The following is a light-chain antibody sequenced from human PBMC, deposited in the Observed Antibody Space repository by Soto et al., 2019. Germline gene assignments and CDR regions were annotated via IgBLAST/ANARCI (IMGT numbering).Light chain of an antibody. CDR1: SSDVGGYNY. Sequence: QCVRTRAASGSGAAGGASSISCTGTSSDVGGYNYVSWYQQHPGKAPKLMIYDVSNRPSGVSNRFSGSKSGNTASLTISGLQAEDEADYYCSSYTSSSTHVFGTGTKVTVL. CDR3: SSYTSSSTHV. V-gene: IGLV2-14*01. J-gene: IGLJ1*01. CDR2: DVS.